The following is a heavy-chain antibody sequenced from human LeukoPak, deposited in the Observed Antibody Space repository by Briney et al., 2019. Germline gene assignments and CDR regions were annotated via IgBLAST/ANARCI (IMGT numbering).Heavy chain of an antibody. CDR2: MYTSGST. J-gene: IGHJ4*02. CDR3: ARGPFNYVWGSYRSYYFDY. V-gene: IGHV4-4*07. D-gene: IGHD3-16*02. CDR1: GGSISSYY. Sequence: PSETLSLTCTVSGGSISSYYWSWIRQPAGKGLEWIGRMYTSGSTNYNPSLKSRVTISVDTSKNQFSLKLSSVTAADTAVYYCARGPFNYVWGSYRSYYFDYWGQGTLVTVSS.